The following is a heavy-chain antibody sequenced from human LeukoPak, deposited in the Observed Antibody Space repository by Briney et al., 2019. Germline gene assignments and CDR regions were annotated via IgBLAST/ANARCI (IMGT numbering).Heavy chain of an antibody. J-gene: IGHJ4*02. CDR1: GYSFTNYW. V-gene: IGHV5-51*01. D-gene: IGHD1-14*01. CDR3: ARHNREYASDSPLDY. Sequence: GESLKISCKGSGYSFTNYWIGWVRQIPGKGLEWMGIIYPGDSDTRYRPSFQGQVTISADKSISTAYLQWSSLKASDTAMYYCARHNREYASDSPLDYWGQGTLVSVSS. CDR2: IYPGDSDT.